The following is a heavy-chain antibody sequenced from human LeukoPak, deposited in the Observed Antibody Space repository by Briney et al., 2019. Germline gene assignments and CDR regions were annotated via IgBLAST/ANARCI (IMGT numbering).Heavy chain of an antibody. Sequence: PGGSLRLSCAASGFTVSSNYMSWVRQAPGKGLEWVSVIYSGGSTYYADSVKGRFTISRDNSKNTLYLQMNSLRAEDTAVYYCARELLPQGHYYYGMYVWGQGTTVTVSS. CDR3: ARELLPQGHYYYGMYV. CDR1: GFTVSSNY. J-gene: IGHJ6*02. V-gene: IGHV3-66*02. D-gene: IGHD1-26*01. CDR2: IYSGGST.